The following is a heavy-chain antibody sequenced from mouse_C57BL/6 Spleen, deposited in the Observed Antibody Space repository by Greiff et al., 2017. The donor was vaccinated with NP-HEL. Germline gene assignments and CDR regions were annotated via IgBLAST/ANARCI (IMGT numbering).Heavy chain of an antibody. Sequence: VQLQQSGPELVKPGASVKISCKASGYTFTDYYMNWVKQSHGKSLEWIGDINPNNGGTSYNQKFKGKATLTVDKSSSTAYMELRSLTSEDSAVYYCARKKIYYDVQGFAYWGQGTLVTVSA. D-gene: IGHD2-4*01. CDR2: INPNNGGT. CDR1: GYTFTDYY. CDR3: ARKKIYYDVQGFAY. V-gene: IGHV1-26*01. J-gene: IGHJ3*01.